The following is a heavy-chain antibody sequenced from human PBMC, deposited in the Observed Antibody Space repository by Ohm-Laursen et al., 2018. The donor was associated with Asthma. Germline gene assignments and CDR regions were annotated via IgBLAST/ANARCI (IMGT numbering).Heavy chain of an antibody. Sequence: SLRLSCTASGFTFSDYALTWVRQAPGKGLEWVAGVSANSGKTRYADSVKGRFTISRDNPKNILYLQMDSLRVDDTALYYCARIGPEWELPGREYSLIHWGQGTLVTVSS. CDR3: ARIGPEWELPGREYSLIH. V-gene: IGHV3-23*01. CDR2: VSANSGKT. J-gene: IGHJ1*01. D-gene: IGHD1-26*01. CDR1: GFTFSDYA.